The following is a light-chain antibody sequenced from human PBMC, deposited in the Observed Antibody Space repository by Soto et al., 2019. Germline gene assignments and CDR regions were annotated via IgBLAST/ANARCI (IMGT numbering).Light chain of an antibody. V-gene: IGKV3D-20*02. J-gene: IGKJ1*01. CDR2: GAS. Sequence: EIVLTQSPGTLSLSPGERATLSCRASQTFSTSYLAWYQQKPGQAPRLLIYGASNRATGIPDRFSGSGSGTDFTLTISRLEPEDFAVYYCQQRSNLPWTFGQGTKVDI. CDR3: QQRSNLPWT. CDR1: QTFSTSY.